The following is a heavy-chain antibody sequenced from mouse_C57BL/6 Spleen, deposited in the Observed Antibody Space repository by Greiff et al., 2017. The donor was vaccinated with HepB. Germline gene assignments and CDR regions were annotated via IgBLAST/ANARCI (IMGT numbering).Heavy chain of an antibody. CDR1: GYTFTSYW. CDR3: ARSDGYDPYYFDY. D-gene: IGHD2-2*01. V-gene: IGHV1-64*01. CDR2: IHPNSGST. J-gene: IGHJ2*01. Sequence: QVQLQQPGAELVKPGASVKLSCKASGYTFTSYWMHWVKQRPGQGLEWIGMIHPNSGSTNYNEKFKSKATLTVDKSSSTAYMQLSSLTSEDSAVYYCARSDGYDPYYFDYWGQGTTLTVSS.